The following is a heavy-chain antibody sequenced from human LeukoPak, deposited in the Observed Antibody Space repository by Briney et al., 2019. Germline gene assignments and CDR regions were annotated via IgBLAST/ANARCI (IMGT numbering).Heavy chain of an antibody. CDR1: GFAFSSYA. CDR2: ISGSGGRT. J-gene: IGHJ4*02. Sequence: GGSLRLSCAASGFAFSSYAMSWVRQAPGKGLEWVSAISGSGGRTYYADSVKGRLTISRDNSKNTLYLQMNSLRAEDTAVYYCAKAVDYYGSGNIDYWGQGTLVTVSS. D-gene: IGHD3-10*01. V-gene: IGHV3-23*01. CDR3: AKAVDYYGSGNIDY.